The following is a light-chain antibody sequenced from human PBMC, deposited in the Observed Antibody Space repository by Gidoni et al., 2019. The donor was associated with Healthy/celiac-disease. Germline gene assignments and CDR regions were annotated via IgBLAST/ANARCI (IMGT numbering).Light chain of an antibody. J-gene: IGLJ3*02. V-gene: IGLV4-60*02. CDR3: ETWDSNPWV. Sequence: QPVLTQSSSASASLGSSVKLTCTLSSGHSSYIIAWHQQQPGKAPRYLMKLEGSGSYNKGSGVPDRFSGSSSGADRYLTISNLQFEDEAEYYCETWDSNPWVFGGGTKLTVL. CDR2: LEGSGSY. CDR1: SGHSSYI.